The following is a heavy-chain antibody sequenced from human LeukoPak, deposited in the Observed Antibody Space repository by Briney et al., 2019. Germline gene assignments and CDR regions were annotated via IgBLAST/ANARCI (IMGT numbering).Heavy chain of an antibody. D-gene: IGHD6-13*01. CDR2: IKQDGSEK. J-gene: IGHJ1*01. CDR3: ARDGAAAVVPGWFQH. Sequence: GRSLRLSCAASGFTFSSYWMSWVRQAPGKGLEWVANIKQDGSEKYYVDSVKGRFTISRDNAKNSLYLQMNSLRAEDTAVYYCARDGAAAVVPGWFQHWGQGTLVTVSS. V-gene: IGHV3-7*01. CDR1: GFTFSSYW.